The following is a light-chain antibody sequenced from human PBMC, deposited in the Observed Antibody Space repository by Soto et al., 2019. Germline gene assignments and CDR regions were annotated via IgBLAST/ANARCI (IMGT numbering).Light chain of an antibody. J-gene: IGLJ3*02. CDR1: SGSIASNY. CDR3: QSYGDNNQV. Sequence: NFMLTQPHSVSESPGKTVTISCTGSSGSIASNYVQWFQQRPGSAPTTVIYEDNKRPSGVPDRFSGSIDSSSNSAFLTISGLKTEDEADYYCQSYGDNNQVFGGGTKLTVL. V-gene: IGLV6-57*02. CDR2: EDN.